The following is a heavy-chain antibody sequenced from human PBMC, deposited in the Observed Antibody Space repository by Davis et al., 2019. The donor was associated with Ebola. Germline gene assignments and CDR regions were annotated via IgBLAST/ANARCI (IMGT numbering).Heavy chain of an antibody. V-gene: IGHV3-7*03. CDR1: GFTFSSYA. D-gene: IGHD2/OR15-2a*01. Sequence: PGGSLRLSCAAPGFTFSSYAMSWVRQAPGKGLEWVANIKQDGSEKYYVDSVKGRFTISRDNAKNSLYLQMNSLRAEDTAVYYCARELVNSMYNWFDPWGQGTLVTVSS. CDR3: ARELVNSMYNWFDP. J-gene: IGHJ5*02. CDR2: IKQDGSEK.